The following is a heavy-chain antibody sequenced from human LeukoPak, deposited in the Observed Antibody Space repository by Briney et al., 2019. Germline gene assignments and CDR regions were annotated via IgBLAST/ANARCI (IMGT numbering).Heavy chain of an antibody. D-gene: IGHD2-8*02. J-gene: IGHJ4*02. CDR2: ISGSGGST. CDR3: ATYRQVLLPFES. Sequence: AGGSLRLSCAASGFTFSSYAMSWVRQAPGKGLEWVSGISGSGGSTYYADSVKGRFTISRDNSKSTLSLQMNSLRAEDTAIYYCATYRQVLLPFESWGQGTLVTVSS. CDR1: GFTFSSYA. V-gene: IGHV3-23*01.